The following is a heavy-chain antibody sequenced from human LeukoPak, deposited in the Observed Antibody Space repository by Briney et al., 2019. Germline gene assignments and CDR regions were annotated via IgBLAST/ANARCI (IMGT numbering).Heavy chain of an antibody. V-gene: IGHV5-51*01. Sequence: GESLKISCMGSGYSFTNYWIGWVRQVPGSGLEWMGVIYPSDSDTRYSPSFQGQVTISADKSIDTAYLQWSSLKASDTAMYYCARIPDRFGAFDIWGQGTMVTVSS. CDR2: IYPSDSDT. CDR3: ARIPDRFGAFDI. D-gene: IGHD3-3*01. CDR1: GYSFTNYW. J-gene: IGHJ3*02.